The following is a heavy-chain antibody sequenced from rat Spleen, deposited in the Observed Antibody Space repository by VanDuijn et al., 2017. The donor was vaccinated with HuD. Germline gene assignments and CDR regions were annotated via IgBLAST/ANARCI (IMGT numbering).Heavy chain of an antibody. CDR2: IWGDGST. CDR3: TRSEGSYYYDGTYYYPFAY. Sequence: QVQLKESGPGLVQPSQTLSLTCTVSGFSLTSNSVHWVRQPPGKGLEWTGGIWGDGSTDYNSALRSRLSINRDTSKSQVFLKMNSLQTDDTAIYFCTRSEGSYYYDGTYYYPFAYWGQGTLVTVSS. V-gene: IGHV2-1*01. D-gene: IGHD1-12*02. J-gene: IGHJ3*01. CDR1: GFSLTSNS.